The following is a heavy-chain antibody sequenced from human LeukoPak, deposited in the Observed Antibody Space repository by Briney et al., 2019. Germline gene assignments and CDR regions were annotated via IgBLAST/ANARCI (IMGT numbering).Heavy chain of an antibody. CDR3: ARGAFAAGLDP. Sequence: PGGSLRLSCAASGFTFSSYEMNWVRQAPGKGLEWVSYISSSGSTIYYADSVKGRFTISRDNAKNSLYLQMNSLRAEDTAVYYCARGAFAAGLDPWGQGTLVTVSS. D-gene: IGHD6-13*01. CDR1: GFTFSSYE. CDR2: ISSSGSTI. J-gene: IGHJ5*02. V-gene: IGHV3-48*03.